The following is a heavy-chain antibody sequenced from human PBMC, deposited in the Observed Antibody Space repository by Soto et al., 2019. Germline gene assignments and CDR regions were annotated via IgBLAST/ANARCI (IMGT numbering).Heavy chain of an antibody. D-gene: IGHD6-6*01. CDR3: AKPQYSSSGYYYGMDV. CDR2: IIPIFGTA. J-gene: IGHJ6*02. V-gene: IGHV1-69*01. CDR1: GGTFSSYA. Sequence: QVQLVQSGAEVKKPGSSVKVSCKASGGTFSSYAISWVRQAPGQGLESMGGIIPIFGTANYAQKFQGRVTITADESTSTAYMELSSLRSEDTAVYYCAKPQYSSSGYYYGMDVWGQGTTVTVSS.